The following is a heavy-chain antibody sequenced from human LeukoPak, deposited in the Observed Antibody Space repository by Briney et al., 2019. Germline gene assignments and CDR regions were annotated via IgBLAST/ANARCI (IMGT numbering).Heavy chain of an antibody. J-gene: IGHJ4*02. V-gene: IGHV4-4*07. CDR1: GGSISSYY. CDR2: IYTSGST. Sequence: SETLSLTCTVSGGSISSYYWSWIRQPAGKGLEWIGRIYTSGSTNYNPSLKTRVTMSVDTSKNQFSLKLSSVTAADAAVYYCARGYYDSSGYLHFDWWGQRTLVTVSS. CDR3: ARGYYDSSGYLHFDW. D-gene: IGHD3-22*01.